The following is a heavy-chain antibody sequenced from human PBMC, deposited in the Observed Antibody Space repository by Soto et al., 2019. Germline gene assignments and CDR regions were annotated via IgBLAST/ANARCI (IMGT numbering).Heavy chain of an antibody. J-gene: IGHJ4*02. CDR1: GGSITSGSNF. Sequence: SETLSLTCTVSGGSITSGSNFWSWIRQHPGRGLEWIGYIYYSGSTYYNPSLKSRVTISVDTSKNQFSLNLNSVTAADTAVYFCARVYSRYYFDSWGQGTQVTVSS. D-gene: IGHD4-4*01. CDR3: ARVYSRYYFDS. CDR2: IYYSGST. V-gene: IGHV4-31*03.